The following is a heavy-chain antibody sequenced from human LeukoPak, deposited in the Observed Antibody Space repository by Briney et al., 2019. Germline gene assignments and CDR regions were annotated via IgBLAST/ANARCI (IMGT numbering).Heavy chain of an antibody. V-gene: IGHV3-48*03. J-gene: IGHJ4*02. CDR1: GFSFSSYE. Sequence: GGSLRLSCAASGFSFSSYEMNWVRQAPGKGLEWVSHISSDGHVETYVDSVRGRFAMSRDNAKNFLFLQMNGLRAEDTAVYYCAREPTTVSPPGWGQGTLVTVSS. D-gene: IGHD4-11*01. CDR3: AREPTTVSPPG. CDR2: ISSDGHVE.